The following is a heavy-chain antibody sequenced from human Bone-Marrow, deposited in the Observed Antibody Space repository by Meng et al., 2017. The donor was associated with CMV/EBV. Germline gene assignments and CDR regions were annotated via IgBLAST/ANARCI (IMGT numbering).Heavy chain of an antibody. CDR2: ISSSSSYI. CDR1: GFTFSSYW. CDR3: ARDRNHYGMDV. J-gene: IGHJ6*02. D-gene: IGHD1-14*01. V-gene: IGHV3-21*04. Sequence: GGSLRLSCAGSGFTFSSYWMSWVRQAPGKGLEWVSSISSSSSYIYYADSVKGRFTISRDNAKNSLYLQMNSLRAEDTAVYYCARDRNHYGMDVWGQGTTVTVSS.